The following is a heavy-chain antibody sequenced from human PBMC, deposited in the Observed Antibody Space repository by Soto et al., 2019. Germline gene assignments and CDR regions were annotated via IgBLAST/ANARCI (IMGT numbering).Heavy chain of an antibody. CDR3: ARDLASSDNQDFYCMDG. J-gene: IGHJ6*02. CDR2: IRSKAYGATT. V-gene: IGHV3-49*03. D-gene: IGHD3-3*02. Sequence: GGSLRLSCVASGFTFGDYTMSWFRKAPGGGLEWVSFIRSKAYGATTEYGASVKGRFTISSDDSKSITYLQMNRLKSEDTAVYYCARDLASSDNQDFYCMDGWGQGTTVAVSS. CDR1: GFTFGDYT.